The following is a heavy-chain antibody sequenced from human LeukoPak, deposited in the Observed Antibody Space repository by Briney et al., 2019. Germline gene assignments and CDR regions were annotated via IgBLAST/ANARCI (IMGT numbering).Heavy chain of an antibody. CDR1: GGSINSYY. J-gene: IGHJ4*02. V-gene: IGHV4-59*01. CDR2: IYYSGST. Sequence: SETLSLTCTVSGGSINSYYWSWIRQPPGKGLEWIGYIYYSGSTNYNPSLESRVTISVDTSKNQFSLQLSSVSAADTAVYYCASDGSGSYWNYWGQGTLVTVSS. CDR3: ASDGSGSYWNY. D-gene: IGHD3-10*01.